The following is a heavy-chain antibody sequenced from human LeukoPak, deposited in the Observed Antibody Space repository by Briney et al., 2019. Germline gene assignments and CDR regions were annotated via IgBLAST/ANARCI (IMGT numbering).Heavy chain of an antibody. CDR1: GGSIISYY. V-gene: IGHV4-59*01. CDR2: IYNNGTT. CDR3: AATHSNYAGSGFDP. Sequence: SETLSLTCTVSGGSIISYYWSWIRQPPGKGLEWIGYIYNNGTTNYSPSLKSRVTISVDTSKNQFSLNLSSVTAADTAVYYCAATHSNYAGSGFDPWGQGTLVTVSS. D-gene: IGHD4-11*01. J-gene: IGHJ5*02.